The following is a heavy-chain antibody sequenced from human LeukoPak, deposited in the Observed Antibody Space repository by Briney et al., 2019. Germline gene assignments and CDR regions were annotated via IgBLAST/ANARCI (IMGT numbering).Heavy chain of an antibody. CDR2: IYYSGST. Sequence: SETLSLTCTVSGGSISSSSYYWGWIRQPPGKGLEWIGSIYYSGSTYYNPSLKSRVTISVDTSKNQFSLKLSSVTAADTAVYYCARHTNIAVAGPYYFDYWGQGTLVTVSS. CDR1: GGSISSSSYY. D-gene: IGHD6-19*01. CDR3: ARHTNIAVAGPYYFDY. J-gene: IGHJ4*02. V-gene: IGHV4-39*01.